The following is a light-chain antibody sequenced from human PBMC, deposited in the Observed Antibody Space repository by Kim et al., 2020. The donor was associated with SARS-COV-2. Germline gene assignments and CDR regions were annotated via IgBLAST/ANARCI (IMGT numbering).Light chain of an antibody. CDR3: QQYESYPYA. CDR1: QSISL. V-gene: IGKV1-5*01. J-gene: IGKJ2*01. Sequence: DIYMTQSPSTLSASVGDRVPITCRASQSISLLAWYQQKPRKAPKLLIYEASTLESGVPSRFSGSGSGTEFSLTISSLQPDDFATYHCQQYESYPYALGQGTKLEI. CDR2: EAS.